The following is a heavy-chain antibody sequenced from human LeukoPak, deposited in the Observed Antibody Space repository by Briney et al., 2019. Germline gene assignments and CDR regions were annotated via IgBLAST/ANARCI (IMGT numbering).Heavy chain of an antibody. D-gene: IGHD3-22*01. CDR2: ISGSGGST. CDR3: AKSPTYYYDSSGYYFDY. Sequence: LTGGSLRLSCAASGFTFSSYAMSWVRQAPGKGLEWVSAISGSGGSTYYADSVKGRFTISRDNSKNTLYLQMNSLRAEDTAVYYCAKSPTYYYDSSGYYFDYWGQGTLVTVSS. J-gene: IGHJ4*02. V-gene: IGHV3-23*01. CDR1: GFTFSSYA.